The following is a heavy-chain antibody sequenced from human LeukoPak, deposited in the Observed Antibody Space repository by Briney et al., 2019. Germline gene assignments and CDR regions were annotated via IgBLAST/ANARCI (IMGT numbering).Heavy chain of an antibody. V-gene: IGHV1-2*02. D-gene: IGHD2-2*01. CDR1: GYTLTELS. CDR3: ARDSTGYCSSTSCYEGDWFDP. CDR2: INPNSGGT. J-gene: IGHJ5*02. Sequence: ASVKVSCKVSGYTLTELSMHWVRQAPGQGLEWMGWINPNSGGTNYAQKFQGRVTMTRDTSISTAYMELSRLRSDDTAVYYCARDSTGYCSSTSCYEGDWFDPWGQGTLVTVSS.